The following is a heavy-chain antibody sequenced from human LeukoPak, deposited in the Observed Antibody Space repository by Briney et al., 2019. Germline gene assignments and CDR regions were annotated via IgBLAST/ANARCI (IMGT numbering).Heavy chain of an antibody. CDR1: GFTFSSYW. CDR2: IKQDGSEK. J-gene: IGHJ4*02. V-gene: IGHV3-7*03. CDR3: ARDNPSGN. Sequence: GGSLRLSCAGSGFTFSSYWMSWVRQAPGKGLEWVANIKQDGSEKYYVDSVKGRFTISRDNAKNSLYLQMNSLRAEDTAVYYCARDNPSGNWGQGTLVTVSS. D-gene: IGHD1-14*01.